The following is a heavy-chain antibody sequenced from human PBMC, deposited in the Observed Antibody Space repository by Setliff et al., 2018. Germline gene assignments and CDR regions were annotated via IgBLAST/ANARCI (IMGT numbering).Heavy chain of an antibody. Sequence: ASVKVSCKASGYPLTAYYIHWVRQAPGQGLEWMGWISPHTGVTNYAQKFQGRVAMTRDTSINTAYMELSTLRYDDTAVYYCTRGPKDFVVPPTANIFDYWGQGTVVTVSS. D-gene: IGHD2-2*01. V-gene: IGHV1-2*02. CDR3: TRGPKDFVVPPTANIFDY. CDR2: ISPHTGVT. J-gene: IGHJ4*02. CDR1: GYPLTAYY.